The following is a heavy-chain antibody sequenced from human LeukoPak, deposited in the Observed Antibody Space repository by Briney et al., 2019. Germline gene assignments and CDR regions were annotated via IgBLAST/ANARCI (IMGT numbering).Heavy chain of an antibody. V-gene: IGHV3-23*01. CDR1: GFTFSSYA. Sequence: GGSLRLSCAASGFTFSSYAMSWVRQAPGKGLEWVSAISGSGGSTYYADSVKGRFTISRDNSKNTLYLQMNSLRVDDTAVYYCAGCSGGSCYHISDAFDLWGQGTMVAVSS. CDR2: ISGSGGST. CDR3: AGCSGGSCYHISDAFDL. J-gene: IGHJ3*01. D-gene: IGHD2-15*01.